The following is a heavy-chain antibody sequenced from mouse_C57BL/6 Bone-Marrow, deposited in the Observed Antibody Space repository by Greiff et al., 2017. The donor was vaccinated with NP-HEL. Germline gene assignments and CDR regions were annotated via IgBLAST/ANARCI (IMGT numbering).Heavy chain of an antibody. J-gene: IGHJ1*03. V-gene: IGHV1-81*01. D-gene: IGHD1-1*02. CDR1: GYTFTSYG. CDR3: ARGPSDYGNWYFDV. Sequence: QVQLQQSGAELARPGASVKLSCKASGYTFTSYGISWVKQRTGQGLEWIGEIYPRSGNTYYNEKFKGKATLTADKSSSTAYMELRSLTSEDAAVYFCARGPSDYGNWYFDVWGTGTTVTVSS. CDR2: IYPRSGNT.